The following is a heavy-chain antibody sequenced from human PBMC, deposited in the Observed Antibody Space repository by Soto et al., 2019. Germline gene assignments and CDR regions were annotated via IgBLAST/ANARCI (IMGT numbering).Heavy chain of an antibody. Sequence: QLQLQESGPGLVKPSETLSLTCAVSGGSISSSSYYWGWIRQPPGKGLEWIGSIYYSGSTYYNPSLKRRVTISADTSKNQFSLKLSYVTAADTAVYYCASYYDYGDSYFDYWGQGTLVTVSS. J-gene: IGHJ4*02. CDR3: ASYYDYGDSYFDY. V-gene: IGHV4-39*01. CDR1: GGSISSSSYY. CDR2: IYYSGST. D-gene: IGHD4-17*01.